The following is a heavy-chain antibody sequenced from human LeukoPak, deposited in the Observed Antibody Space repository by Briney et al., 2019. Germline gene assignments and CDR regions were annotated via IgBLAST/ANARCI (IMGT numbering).Heavy chain of an antibody. D-gene: IGHD6-13*01. CDR1: GYTFTIYG. J-gene: IGHJ4*02. CDR3: ARGLIAAAGSPSDY. V-gene: IGHV1-18*01. CDR2: ISAYNGNT. Sequence: ASVRVSCTASGYTFTIYGISWVRQAPGQGGEWMGWISAYNGNTNYAQKLQGRVTMTTDTSTSTAYMELRSLRSEDTAVYYCARGLIAAAGSPSDYWGQGTLVTVSS.